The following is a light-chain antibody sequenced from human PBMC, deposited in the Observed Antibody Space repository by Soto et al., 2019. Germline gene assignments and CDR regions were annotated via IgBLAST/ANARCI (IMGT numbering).Light chain of an antibody. CDR2: GNS. CDR1: SPNIGAGYD. V-gene: IGLV1-40*01. J-gene: IGLJ2*01. Sequence: QAVVTQPPSVSGAPGQRVTISCTGSSPNIGAGYDVHWYQQLPGTAPKLLIHGNSNRPSGVPDRFSGSKSGTSASLAITGLQAEDEADYYCQSYDSSLSVVVFGGGTKLTVL. CDR3: QSYDSSLSVVV.